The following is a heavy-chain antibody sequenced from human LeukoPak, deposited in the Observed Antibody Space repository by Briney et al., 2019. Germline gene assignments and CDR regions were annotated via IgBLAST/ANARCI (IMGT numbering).Heavy chain of an antibody. D-gene: IGHD3-10*01. J-gene: IGHJ6*02. Sequence: ASVKVSCKASGYTFTSYGISWVRQAPGQGLEWMGWISAYNGNTNYAQKLQGRVTMTTDTSTSTAYMELRSLRSDDTAVYYCARWLWFGEFPLYYYGMDVWGQGTTVTVSS. CDR3: ARWLWFGEFPLYYYGMDV. V-gene: IGHV1-18*01. CDR2: ISAYNGNT. CDR1: GYTFTSYG.